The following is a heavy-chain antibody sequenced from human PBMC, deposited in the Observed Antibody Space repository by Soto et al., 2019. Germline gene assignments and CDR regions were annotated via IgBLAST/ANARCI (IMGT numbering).Heavy chain of an antibody. Sequence: SETLSLTCTVSGGSISSSSYYWGWIRQPPGKGLEWIGSIYYSGSTYYNPSLKSRVTISVDTSKNQFSLKLSSVTAADTAVYYCAIYYGSGSYYSRDDAFDIWGQGTLVTVSS. CDR3: AIYYGSGSYYSRDDAFDI. J-gene: IGHJ3*02. CDR1: GGSISSSSYY. D-gene: IGHD3-10*01. V-gene: IGHV4-39*01. CDR2: IYYSGST.